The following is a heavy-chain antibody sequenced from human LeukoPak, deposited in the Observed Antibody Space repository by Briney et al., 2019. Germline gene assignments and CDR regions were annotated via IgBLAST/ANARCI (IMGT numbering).Heavy chain of an antibody. J-gene: IGHJ4*02. V-gene: IGHV1-46*01. CDR3: ARDHEWELMEDY. CDR2: INPSGGST. CDR1: GYTFTSYN. D-gene: IGHD1-26*01. Sequence: ASVKVSCKASGYTFTSYNMHWVPQAPGQGLGWMGIINPSGGSTSYAQKFQGRVTMTRDTSTSTVYMELSSLRSEDTAVYYCARDHEWELMEDYWGQGTLVTVSS.